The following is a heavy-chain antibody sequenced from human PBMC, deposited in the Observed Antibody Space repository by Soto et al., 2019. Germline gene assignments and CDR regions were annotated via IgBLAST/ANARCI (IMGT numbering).Heavy chain of an antibody. V-gene: IGHV4-61*03. D-gene: IGHD2-2*01. J-gene: IGHJ4*02. CDR2: IYYTGRT. CDR3: ARDSTAFVFDY. Sequence: QVQLQESGPGRVKPSETLSLTCTVSGDSVRSGSFYWSWIRQPPGKGLEWIGYIYYTGRTSYNPSPKSRVTISIDPSKNHFARKLTSVTAADTAIYYCARDSTAFVFDYWGQGALVTVSS. CDR1: GDSVRSGSFY.